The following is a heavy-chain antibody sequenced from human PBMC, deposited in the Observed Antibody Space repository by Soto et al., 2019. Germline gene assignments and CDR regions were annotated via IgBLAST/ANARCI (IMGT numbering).Heavy chain of an antibody. J-gene: IGHJ6*02. CDR1: EFTFNTYW. Sequence: EVQLVESGGGLVQPGGSLRLSCLASEFTFNTYWMNWVRQAPGRGLEWVAHIKDDGSGKNNVDSVKGRFTISRDNAKNSLYLKMNRLRGEDTAVYFCAREWGTPGRGSAVGYYYHYGMDVWGQGTTVTVSS. D-gene: IGHD6-19*01. CDR3: AREWGTPGRGSAVGYYYHYGMDV. CDR2: IKDDGSGK. V-gene: IGHV3-7*05.